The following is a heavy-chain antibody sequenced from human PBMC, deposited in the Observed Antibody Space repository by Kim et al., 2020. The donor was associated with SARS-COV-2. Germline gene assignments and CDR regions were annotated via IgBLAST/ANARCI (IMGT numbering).Heavy chain of an antibody. J-gene: IGHJ5*02. CDR2: ISGNGGTT. V-gene: IGHV3-23*01. Sequence: GGSLRLSCAASGFSFNRYAMTWVRQAPGKGLEWVSCISGNGGTTYYADFVKGRFTISRDNSKNTLYLQMHSLRAEDTAIYYCSKGGKENYGSETWGQG. CDR1: GFSFNRYA. D-gene: IGHD1-7*01. CDR3: SKGGKENYGSET.